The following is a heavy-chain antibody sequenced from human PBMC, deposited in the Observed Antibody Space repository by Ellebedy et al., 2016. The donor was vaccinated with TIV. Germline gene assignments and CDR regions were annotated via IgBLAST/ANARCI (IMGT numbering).Heavy chain of an antibody. CDR1: GFTFSNHW. D-gene: IGHD5-12*01. CDR2: IRQDGAEK. J-gene: IGHJ6*02. CDR3: ARTGYGYHGMDV. Sequence: GESLKISCAASGFTFSNHWISWVRQAPGKGLEFVANIRQDGAEKHYVDSVKGRFSISRDNAKNSVLLQMNSLRAEYTAVYYCARTGYGYHGMDVWGQGTTVTVSS. V-gene: IGHV3-7*03.